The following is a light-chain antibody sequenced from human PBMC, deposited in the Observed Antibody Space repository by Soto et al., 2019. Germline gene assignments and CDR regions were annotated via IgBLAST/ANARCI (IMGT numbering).Light chain of an antibody. CDR2: GAS. CDR3: QRYGTSRGT. Sequence: EIVLTQSPGTLSLSPGERATLSCRASESVNRNYLVWYQQKPGQAPRLLIYGASTRASGIPDRFSGSGSGTDFTLTISALEPEDFAVYYCQRYGTSRGTFGQGTKLEIK. CDR1: ESVNRNY. V-gene: IGKV3-20*01. J-gene: IGKJ2*01.